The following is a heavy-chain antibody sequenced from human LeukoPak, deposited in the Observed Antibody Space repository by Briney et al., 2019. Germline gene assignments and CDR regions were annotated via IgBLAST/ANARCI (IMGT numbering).Heavy chain of an antibody. D-gene: IGHD3-22*01. V-gene: IGHV4-59*01. CDR1: GGSISSYY. J-gene: IGHJ1*01. Sequence: SETLSLTCTVSGGSISSYYWSWIRQPPGKGLEWIGYIYYSGSTNYNPSLKSRVTISVDTSKNQFSLKLSSVTAADRAVYYCARGPGDSSGYYYPKYFQHWGQGTLVTVSS. CDR2: IYYSGST. CDR3: ARGPGDSSGYYYPKYFQH.